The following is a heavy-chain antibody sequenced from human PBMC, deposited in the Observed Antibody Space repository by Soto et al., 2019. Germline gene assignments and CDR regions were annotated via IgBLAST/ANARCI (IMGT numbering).Heavy chain of an antibody. V-gene: IGHV1-69*06. CDR2: IIPIFSTP. Sequence: SVKVSCKASGGTFDRHTINWVRQAPGQGLEWMGGIIPIFSTPKYAQKFQGRVMLTADKSTSTAYMELSSLRYEDTAVYYCARXGLQAQGVQYNHYAMDVWGQGTTVTVSS. D-gene: IGHD4-4*01. CDR3: ARXGLQAQGVQYNHYAMDV. CDR1: GGTFDRHT. J-gene: IGHJ6*02.